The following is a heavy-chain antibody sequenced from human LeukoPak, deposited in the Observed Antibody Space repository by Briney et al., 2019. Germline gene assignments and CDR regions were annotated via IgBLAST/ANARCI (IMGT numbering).Heavy chain of an antibody. CDR1: GGSFSGYY. Sequence: SETLSLTCAVYGGSFSGYYWSWIRQPPGKGLEWIGEINHSGSTNYNPSPKRRATISVYTSKHQFSLKLSSVTAADTAVYYCARGRPGYYGSGSYYFDYWGQGTLVTVSS. J-gene: IGHJ4*02. V-gene: IGHV4-34*01. CDR2: INHSGST. D-gene: IGHD3-10*01. CDR3: ARGRPGYYGSGSYYFDY.